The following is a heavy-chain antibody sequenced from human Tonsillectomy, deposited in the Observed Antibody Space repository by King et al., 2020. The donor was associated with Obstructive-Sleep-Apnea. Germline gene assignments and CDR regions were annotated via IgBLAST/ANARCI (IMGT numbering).Heavy chain of an antibody. CDR3: ARQEGYCSGGSCYSYWYFDL. CDR2: IYPGDSVT. CDR1: GYSFITYW. J-gene: IGHJ2*01. D-gene: IGHD2-15*01. V-gene: IGHV5-51*01. Sequence: QLVQSGAEVRKPGESLKISCKGSGYSFITYWIAWVRQMPGKGLEWMGIIYPGDSVTRYSPSFQGQVTISADKSISTANLQWSSLKASDTAMYYCARQEGYCSGGSCYSYWYFDLWGRGTLVTVSS.